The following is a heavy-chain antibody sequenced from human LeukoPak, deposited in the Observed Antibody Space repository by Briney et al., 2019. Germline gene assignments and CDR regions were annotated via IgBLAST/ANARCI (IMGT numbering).Heavy chain of an antibody. D-gene: IGHD7-27*01. CDR2: MSPNSGDT. CDR3: VRTPPNWGFDY. V-gene: IGHV1-8*01. J-gene: IGHJ4*02. Sequence: ASVKVSCKASRYTFTTYDIHWVRQAPGQGLEWLGWMSPNSGDTGYAQKFQGRVTMTSDSSISTAYMELSSLRSEDTAIYYCVRTPPNWGFDYWGQGTLVTVSS. CDR1: RYTFTTYD.